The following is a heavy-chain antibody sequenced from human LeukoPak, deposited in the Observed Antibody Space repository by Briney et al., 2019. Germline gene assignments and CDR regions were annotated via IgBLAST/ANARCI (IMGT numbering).Heavy chain of an antibody. CDR1: GFTFSRYA. D-gene: IGHD3-9*01. J-gene: IGHJ4*02. Sequence: PGGSLRLSCAASGFTFSRYAMNWVRQAPGKGLEWVSYISTGGDNRFYADSVKGRFTISRDNAKNSLYLQMNSLRAEDTAVYYCASQFDGGFDYWGQGTLVTVSS. CDR3: ASQFDGGFDY. CDR2: ISTGGDNR. V-gene: IGHV3-48*03.